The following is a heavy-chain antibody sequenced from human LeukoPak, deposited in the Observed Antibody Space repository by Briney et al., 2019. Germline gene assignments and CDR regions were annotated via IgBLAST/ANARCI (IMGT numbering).Heavy chain of an antibody. J-gene: IGHJ1*01. Sequence: PGGSLRLSCAASRFAFSSYAMHWVRQAPGKGLEWVAVISYDGSNKYYADSVKGRFTISRDNSKNTLYLQMNSLRAEDTAVYYCARDPYLTGIAAAPLPQHWGQGTLVTVSS. V-gene: IGHV3-30-3*01. CDR1: RFAFSSYA. CDR2: ISYDGSNK. CDR3: ARDPYLTGIAAAPLPQH. D-gene: IGHD6-13*01.